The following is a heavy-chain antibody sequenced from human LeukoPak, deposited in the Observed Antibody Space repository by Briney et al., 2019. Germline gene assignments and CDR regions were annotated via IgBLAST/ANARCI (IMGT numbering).Heavy chain of an antibody. J-gene: IGHJ5*02. CDR1: GGTFNNYA. Sequence: SVKVSCKASGGTFNNYAISWVRRAPGHGLEWMGRIIPMLNIPNYAPKFLGRVTITVDKSTSTAYMELTRLTSEDTATYYCARDPHASGSRMRWLDPWGQGTLVTVSS. CDR3: ARDPHASGSRMRWLDP. V-gene: IGHV1-69*04. D-gene: IGHD3-10*01. CDR2: IIPMLNIP.